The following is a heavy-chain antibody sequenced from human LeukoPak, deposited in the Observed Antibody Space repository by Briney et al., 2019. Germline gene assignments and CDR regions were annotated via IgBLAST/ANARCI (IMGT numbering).Heavy chain of an antibody. CDR1: GFTFSSYS. D-gene: IGHD3-10*01. J-gene: IGHJ4*02. CDR2: ISSSSSYI. Sequence: GGSLRLSCAASGFTFSSYSMNWVRQAPGKGLEWVSSISSSSSYIYYADSVKGRFTISRDNAKNSLYLQMNSLRAEDTAVYYCARSYYYGSGSYFALDYWGQGTLVTVSS. CDR3: ARSYYYGSGSYFALDY. V-gene: IGHV3-21*01.